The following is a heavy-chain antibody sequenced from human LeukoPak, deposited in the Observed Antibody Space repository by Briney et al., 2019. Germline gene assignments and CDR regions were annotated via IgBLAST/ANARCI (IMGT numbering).Heavy chain of an antibody. D-gene: IGHD6-19*01. J-gene: IGHJ5*02. CDR3: ARGAYTGYSSDS. Sequence: GGSLRLSCAASGFTFSNYWMHWVRQAPGKGLVWVSRINSDARSTSYADSVKGRFTISRDRAKNTLYLQMNSLRAEDTAVYYCARGAYTGYSSDSWGQGTLVTVSS. CDR2: INSDARST. CDR1: GFTFSNYW. V-gene: IGHV3-74*01.